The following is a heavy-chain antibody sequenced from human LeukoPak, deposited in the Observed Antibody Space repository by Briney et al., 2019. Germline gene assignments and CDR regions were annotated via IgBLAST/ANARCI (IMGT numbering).Heavy chain of an antibody. CDR2: INTDGSST. CDR3: ARDGSCSSTSCYPDY. D-gene: IGHD2-2*01. V-gene: IGHV3-74*01. J-gene: IGHJ4*02. Sequence: PGGSLRLSCAASGFTFSDYYMSWIRQAPGKGLVWVSRINTDGSSTSYADSVKGRFAISRDNAKNTLYLQMNSLRAEDTALYYCARDGSCSSTSCYPDYWGQGTLVTVSS. CDR1: GFTFSDYY.